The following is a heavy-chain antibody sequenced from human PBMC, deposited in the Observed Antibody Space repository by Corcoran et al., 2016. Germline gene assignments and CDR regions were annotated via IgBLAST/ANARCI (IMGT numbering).Heavy chain of an antibody. CDR2: IHYGGTA. Sequence: QLHLQESGPGPVKPSETLSLTCTVSGGSISRSTSYWAWIRQPPGKGLEWIGTIHYGGTAYYNPSLKSRVTISIDTSKSQFSLKLNSVTAADTAVYYCATYWTGSYYHYDYWGQGTLVTVSS. D-gene: IGHD2-8*02. CDR3: ATYWTGSYYHYDY. V-gene: IGHV4-39*07. CDR1: GGSISRSTSY. J-gene: IGHJ4*02.